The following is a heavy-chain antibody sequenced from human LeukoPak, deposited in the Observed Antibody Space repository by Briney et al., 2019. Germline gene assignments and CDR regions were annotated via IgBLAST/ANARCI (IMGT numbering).Heavy chain of an antibody. CDR2: IYYSGST. J-gene: IGHJ4*02. V-gene: IGHV4-39*01. CDR3: ARHLFGSGYYPDY. CDR1: GGYISSSSYY. D-gene: IGHD3-22*01. Sequence: SETLSLTCTVSGGYISSSSYYWGWIRQPPGKGLEWIGSIYYSGSTYYNPSLKSRVTISVDTSKNQFSLKLTSVTATDTAVYYCARHLFGSGYYPDYWGQGTLVTVSS.